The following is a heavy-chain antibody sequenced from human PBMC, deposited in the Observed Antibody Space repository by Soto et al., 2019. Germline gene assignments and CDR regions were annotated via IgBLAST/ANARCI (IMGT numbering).Heavy chain of an antibody. D-gene: IGHD1-20*01. J-gene: IGHJ4*02. Sequence: VQLVESGGGLVQPGGSLRLSCAASGFTVSSYSMNWVRQAPGKGLVWVSYISSSSSSIYYADSVKGRFTISRDNAKNSLYLQMTSLRDADTAVYYCARAMSITGIYYFDYLGQGTLVTVSS. CDR1: GFTVSSYS. V-gene: IGHV3-48*02. CDR2: ISSSSSSI. CDR3: ARAMSITGIYYFDY.